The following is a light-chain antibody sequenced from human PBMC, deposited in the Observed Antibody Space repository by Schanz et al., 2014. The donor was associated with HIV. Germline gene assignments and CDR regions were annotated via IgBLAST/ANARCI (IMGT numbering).Light chain of an antibody. CDR2: DAS. CDR1: QDINNY. J-gene: IGKJ5*01. Sequence: DIQMTQSPSPLSAFVGDRVTITCQASQDINNYLNWYQQKPGKAPKLLIYDASNLETGVPSRFSGGGSGTDFTFTISSLQPEDYATYYCLQLYIFPITFGQGTRLEIE. CDR3: LQLYIFPIT. V-gene: IGKV1-33*01.